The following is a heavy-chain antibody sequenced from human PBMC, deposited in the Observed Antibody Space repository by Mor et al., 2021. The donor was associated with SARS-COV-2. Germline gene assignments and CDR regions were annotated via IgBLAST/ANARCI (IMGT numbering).Heavy chain of an antibody. V-gene: IGHV3-74*01. CDR3: ATAGGAYKHDD. Sequence: GRFTISRDNAKNTLYLQMNSLRAEDTAVYYCATAGGAYKHDDWGQGTLVTVSS. D-gene: IGHD1-26*01. J-gene: IGHJ4*02.